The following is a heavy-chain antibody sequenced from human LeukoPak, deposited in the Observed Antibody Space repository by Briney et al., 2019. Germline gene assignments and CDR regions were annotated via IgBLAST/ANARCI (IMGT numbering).Heavy chain of an antibody. J-gene: IGHJ3*02. CDR1: GYSFTSYW. CDR2: IDPGDSDT. D-gene: IGHD5-12*01. V-gene: IGHV5-51*01. Sequence: ESLKISCKGSGYSFTSYWIGWVRQMPGKGLEWMGIIDPGDSDTRYSPSFQGQVTISADKSISTAYLQWSSLKASDTPMYYCARRWISDAFDIWGQGTMVTVSS. CDR3: ARRWISDAFDI.